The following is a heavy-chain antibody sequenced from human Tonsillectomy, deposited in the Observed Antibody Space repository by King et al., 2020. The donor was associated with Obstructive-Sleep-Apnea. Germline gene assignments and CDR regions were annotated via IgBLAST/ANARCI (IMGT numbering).Heavy chain of an antibody. CDR2: IFYSGST. J-gene: IGHJ5*02. V-gene: IGHV4-31*03. CDR3: ARLYYYDNSGLNWFDP. D-gene: IGHD3-22*01. CDR1: SDSISSGNYY. Sequence: QLQESGPGLMKPSQTLSLTCTVSSDSISSGNYYWSWIRQHPGKGLEWIGYIFYSGSTYYNPSLKSRVTISVDTSKNQFSLRLSSVTAADTAVYYCARLYYYDNSGLNWFDPWGQGTLVTVSS.